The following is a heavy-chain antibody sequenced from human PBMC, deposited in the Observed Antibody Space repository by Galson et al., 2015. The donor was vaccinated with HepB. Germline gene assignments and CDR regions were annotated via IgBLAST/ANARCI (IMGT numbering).Heavy chain of an antibody. CDR2: IIPILGIA. CDR3: ARGTSDTAMVNAFDI. Sequence: SVKVSCKASGGTFSSYTISWVRQAPGQGLEWMGRIIPILGIANYAQKFQGRVTITADKSTSTAYMELSSLRSGDTAVYYCARGTSDTAMVNAFDIWGQGQWSPSLQ. D-gene: IGHD5-18*01. J-gene: IGHJ3*02. V-gene: IGHV1-69*02. CDR1: GGTFSSYT.